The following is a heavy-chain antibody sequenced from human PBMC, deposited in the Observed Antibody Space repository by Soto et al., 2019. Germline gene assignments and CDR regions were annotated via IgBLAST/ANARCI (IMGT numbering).Heavy chain of an antibody. CDR2: IYYSGST. Sequence: ASETLSLTCTVSGGSVSSGSYYWSWIRQPPGKGLEWIGYIYYSGSTNYNPSLKSRVTISVDTSKNQFSLKLSSVTAADTAVYYCARVYLEWLWYWFDPWGQGTLVTVSS. CDR3: ARVYLEWLWYWFDP. J-gene: IGHJ5*02. CDR1: GGSVSSGSYY. V-gene: IGHV4-61*01. D-gene: IGHD3-3*01.